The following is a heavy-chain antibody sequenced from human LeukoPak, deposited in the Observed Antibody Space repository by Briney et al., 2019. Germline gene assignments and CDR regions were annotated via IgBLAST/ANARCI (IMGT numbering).Heavy chain of an antibody. CDR2: ISSSSSTI. J-gene: IGHJ4*02. Sequence: GGSLRLSCAASGFTFSSYWMSWVRQAPGKGLEWVSYISSSSSTIYYADSVKGRFTISRDNAKNSLYLQMNSLRAEDTAVYYCANLGIAVAGTLWGQGTLVTVSS. CDR1: GFTFSSYW. D-gene: IGHD6-19*01. V-gene: IGHV3-48*04. CDR3: ANLGIAVAGTL.